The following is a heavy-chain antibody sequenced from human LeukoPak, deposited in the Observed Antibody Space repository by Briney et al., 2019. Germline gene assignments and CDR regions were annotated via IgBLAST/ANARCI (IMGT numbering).Heavy chain of an antibody. CDR3: ARDGLTEHYTLGAFDI. Sequence: PGGSLRLSCAASGFTFSDYYMSWIRQAPGKGLEWVSYISSSGSTIYYADSVKGRFTISRDNAKNSLYLQMNSLRAKDTAVYYYARDGLTEHYTLGAFDIWGQGTMVTVSS. D-gene: IGHD4-11*01. CDR1: GFTFSDYY. CDR2: ISSSGSTI. J-gene: IGHJ3*02. V-gene: IGHV3-11*04.